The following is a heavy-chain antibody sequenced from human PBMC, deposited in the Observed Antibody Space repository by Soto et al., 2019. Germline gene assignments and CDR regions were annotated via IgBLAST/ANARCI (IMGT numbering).Heavy chain of an antibody. J-gene: IGHJ6*02. V-gene: IGHV1-3*01. CDR3: ARDSGGMDV. Sequence: ASVKVSCKASGYTFTNYAIHWVRQAPGQRLEWMGWINVGNGNTKYSQKFQGRVTFTRDTSASTAYMELSSLRSEDTAVYYCARDSGGMDVWGQGTTVTVSS. CDR2: INVGNGNT. CDR1: GYTFTNYA.